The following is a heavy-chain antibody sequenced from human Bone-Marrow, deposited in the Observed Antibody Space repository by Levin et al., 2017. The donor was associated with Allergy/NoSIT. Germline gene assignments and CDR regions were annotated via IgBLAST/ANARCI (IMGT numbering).Heavy chain of an antibody. CDR1: GFVFRSYA. CDR3: ARDGRSISALSAQFYYGMDV. CDR2: LSYDETYK. Sequence: PGGSLRLSCAATGFVFRSYAMHWVRQAPGKGLDWVAVLSYDETYKYYADSVKGRFTISRDNSKNTLYLQMNSLRGEDSAVYYCARDGRSISALSAQFYYGMDVWGQGTTVTVSS. V-gene: IGHV3-30*14. D-gene: IGHD6-6*01. J-gene: IGHJ6*02.